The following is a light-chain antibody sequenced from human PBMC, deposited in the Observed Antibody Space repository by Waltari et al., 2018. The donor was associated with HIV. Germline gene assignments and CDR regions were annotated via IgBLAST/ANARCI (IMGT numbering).Light chain of an antibody. CDR1: QNIGST. Sequence: VLTQFLDFRSVSANETVSITCRASQNIGSTLHCYQQKPGQSPQLVIKYASQSVSGVPSRFIGSVSGTEFTLSINGLETDDAATYYCQQSSSSPPTFGQGTTVDI. J-gene: IGKJ1*01. CDR3: QQSSSSPPT. V-gene: IGKV6-21*01. CDR2: YAS.